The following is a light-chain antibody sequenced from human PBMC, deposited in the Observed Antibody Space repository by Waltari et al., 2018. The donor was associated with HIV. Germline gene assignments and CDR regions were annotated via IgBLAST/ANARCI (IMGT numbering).Light chain of an antibody. J-gene: IGLJ1*01. V-gene: IGLV2-14*01. CDR3: SSYTSTTTLD. CDR2: EVT. CDR1: SSDVGGYHY. Sequence: HSALTQPPSVSGSPAQSLTISCTGTSSDVGGYHYVPWYQQHPGKAPKLMIYEVTNRPSGVSIRFSGSKSGNTASLTISGLQADDEADYYCSSYTSTTTLDFGAGTKVTVL.